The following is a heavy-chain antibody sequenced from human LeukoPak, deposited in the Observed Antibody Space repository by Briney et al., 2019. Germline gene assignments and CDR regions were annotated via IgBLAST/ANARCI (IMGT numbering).Heavy chain of an antibody. J-gene: IGHJ4*02. CDR2: ISSSGSTI. CDR3: ARSPYYYDSSGDYYFDY. V-gene: IGHV3-48*03. D-gene: IGHD3-22*01. CDR1: GFTFSSYE. Sequence: GGSLRLSCAASGFTFSSYEMNWVRQAPGKGLEWVSYISSSGSTIYYADSVKGRFTISRDNSKNTLYLQMGSLRAEDMAVYYCARSPYYYDSSGDYYFDYWGQGTLVTVSS.